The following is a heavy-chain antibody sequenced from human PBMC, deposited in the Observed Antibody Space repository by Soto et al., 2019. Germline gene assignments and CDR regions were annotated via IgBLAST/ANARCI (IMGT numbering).Heavy chain of an antibody. CDR2: ISTSGSTT. CDR1: GFTFSPFG. J-gene: IGHJ4*02. D-gene: IGHD2-15*01. Sequence: EVNLEESGGGLVQPGGSLRLSCATSGFTFSPFGMYWVRQAPGKGLEWVSYISTSGSTTFYADSVKGRFTVSRDNAKNSLFLQLNSLRVEDTAVYYCARYQHSEVAGRLEPALRYFDYWGQGILVTVSS. V-gene: IGHV3-48*01. CDR3: ARYQHSEVAGRLEPALRYFDY.